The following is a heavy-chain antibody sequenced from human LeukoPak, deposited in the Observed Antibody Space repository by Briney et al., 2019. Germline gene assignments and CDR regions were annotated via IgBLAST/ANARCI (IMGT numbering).Heavy chain of an antibody. V-gene: IGHV1-18*01. CDR1: GYTFTSYG. D-gene: IGHD3-22*01. J-gene: IGHJ4*02. CDR3: ARERDGGWGLHSVLGDSSGYDFDY. Sequence: GASVKVSCKASGYTFTSYGISWVRQAPGQGLEWMGWISAYNGNTSYAQKLQGRVTMTTDTSTSTAYMELRSLRSDDTAVYYCARERDGGWGLHSVLGDSSGYDFDYWGQGTLVTVSS. CDR2: ISAYNGNT.